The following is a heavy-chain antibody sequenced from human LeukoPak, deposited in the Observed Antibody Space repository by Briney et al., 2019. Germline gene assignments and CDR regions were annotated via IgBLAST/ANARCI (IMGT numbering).Heavy chain of an antibody. D-gene: IGHD3-10*01. CDR3: ASFTMVRGVIRWFDP. Sequence: PVKVSCKASGGTFSSYAISWVRQAPGQGLEWMGGIIPIFGTANYAQKFQGRVTITADESTSTAYMELSSLRSEDTAVYYCASFTMVRGVIRWFDPWGQGTLVTVSS. J-gene: IGHJ5*02. CDR2: IIPIFGTA. V-gene: IGHV1-69*13. CDR1: GGTFSSYA.